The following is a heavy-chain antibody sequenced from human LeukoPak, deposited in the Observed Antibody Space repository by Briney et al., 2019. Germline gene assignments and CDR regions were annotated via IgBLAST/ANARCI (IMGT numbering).Heavy chain of an antibody. J-gene: IGHJ4*02. CDR1: GGSITSSSYS. V-gene: IGHV4-39*07. Sequence: SETLSLTCTVSGGSITSSSYSWGWIRQPPGKGLEWIASMSYSGSTYYNPSLKSRVTISVDTSKNQFSLKLSSVTAADTAVYYCARRPGYSYGDVYYFDYWGQGTLVTVSS. D-gene: IGHD5-18*01. CDR2: MSYSGST. CDR3: ARRPGYSYGDVYYFDY.